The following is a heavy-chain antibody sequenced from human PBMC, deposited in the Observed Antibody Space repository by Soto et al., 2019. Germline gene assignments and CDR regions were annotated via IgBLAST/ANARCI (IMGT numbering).Heavy chain of an antibody. J-gene: IGHJ1*01. CDR2: ISSSSSYI. V-gene: IGHV3-21*01. D-gene: IGHD6-19*01. CDR3: SSDCCSCWYIVSEYFQH. CDR1: GFTFSSYS. Sequence: GXLRLSWVASGFTFSSYSMNWVRQAPGKGLERDSSISSSSSYIYYADSVKGRFTISRDKAKNSLYLQMNSLRAEDTSVYFFSSDCCSCWYIVSEYFQHWGQGTLVIVSS.